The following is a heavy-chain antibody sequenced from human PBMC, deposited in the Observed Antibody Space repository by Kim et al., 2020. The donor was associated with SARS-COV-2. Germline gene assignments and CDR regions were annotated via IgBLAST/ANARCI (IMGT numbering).Heavy chain of an antibody. J-gene: IGHJ4*02. CDR2: IYYSGST. CDR1: GGSVSSGSYY. CDR3: ARAFAGDSYYFDY. D-gene: IGHD4-17*01. V-gene: IGHV4-61*01. Sequence: SETLSLTCTVSGGSVSSGSYYWSWIRQPPGKGLEWIGYIYYSGSTNYNPSLKSRVTISVDTSKNQFSLKLSSVTAADTAVYYCARAFAGDSYYFDYWGQGTLVTVSS.